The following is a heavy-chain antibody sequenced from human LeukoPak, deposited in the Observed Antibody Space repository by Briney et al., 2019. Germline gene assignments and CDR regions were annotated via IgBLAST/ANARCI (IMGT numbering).Heavy chain of an antibody. Sequence: GGSLRLSCAASGFSFSDYAMSWVRQAPGKGLEWVGRIKSKTDGGTTDYAAHVKGRFTISRDDSKNTLYLQMNSLKTEDTAVYYCTTEPGIADYWGQGTLVTVSS. J-gene: IGHJ4*02. D-gene: IGHD6-13*01. CDR2: IKSKTDGGTT. CDR3: TTEPGIADY. V-gene: IGHV3-15*01. CDR1: GFSFSDYA.